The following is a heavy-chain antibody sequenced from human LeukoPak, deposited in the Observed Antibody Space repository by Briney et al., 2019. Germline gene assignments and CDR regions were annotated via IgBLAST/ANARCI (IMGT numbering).Heavy chain of an antibody. D-gene: IGHD3-22*01. CDR1: GGPLRSYY. J-gene: IGHJ6*01. CDR2: IYYNGST. CDR3: GRAMYYYDSRGYYYNAMDV. Sequence: SETLSLPCTVSGGPLRSYYWRWIRQPPGKGLEWVGYIYYNGSTSYNPSLKSRVTISLDTSKHQFPLELSSVTVADTAVYYRGRAMYYYDSRGYYYNAMDVWGQGTTVTVSS. V-gene: IGHV4-59*12.